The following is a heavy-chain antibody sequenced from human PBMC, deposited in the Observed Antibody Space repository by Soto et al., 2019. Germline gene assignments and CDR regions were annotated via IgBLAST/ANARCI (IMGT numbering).Heavy chain of an antibody. CDR3: AKDRYLVVVVARGGYFDY. V-gene: IGHV3-30*18. CDR1: GFTFSSYG. Sequence: GGSLRLSYAASGFTFSSYGMHWVRQAPGKGLEWVAVISYDGSNKYYADSVKGRFTISRDNSKNTLCLQMNSLRAEDTAVYYCAKDRYLVVVVARGGYFDYWGQGTLVTVSS. D-gene: IGHD2-15*01. J-gene: IGHJ4*02. CDR2: ISYDGSNK.